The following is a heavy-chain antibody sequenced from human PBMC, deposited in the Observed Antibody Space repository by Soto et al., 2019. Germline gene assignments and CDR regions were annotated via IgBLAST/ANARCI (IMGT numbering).Heavy chain of an antibody. D-gene: IGHD3-10*01. V-gene: IGHV1-46*01. CDR1: GYTFTSYY. CDR2: MHPSGGST. Sequence: QVQLVQSGAEVKKPGASVKVSCKASGYTFTSYYMHWVRQAPGQGLEWMGIMHPSGGSTSYAHKFQGGVNMTRDTSTSTVYMELSSLRAEDKVVYYCARVSDWFDPWGQGTLVTVSS. J-gene: IGHJ5*02. CDR3: ARVSDWFDP.